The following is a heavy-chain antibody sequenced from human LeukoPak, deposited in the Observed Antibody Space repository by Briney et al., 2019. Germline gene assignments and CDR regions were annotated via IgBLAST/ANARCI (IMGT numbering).Heavy chain of an antibody. V-gene: IGHV4-59*01. CDR3: ARKAYSSGWRNFDY. CDR1: GGSISSYY. Sequence: SSETLSLTCTASGGSISSYYWSWIRQPPGKGLEWIGYIYYSGSTNYNPSLKSRVTISVDTSKNQFSLKLSSVTAADTAVYYCARKAYSSGWRNFDYWGQGTLVTVSS. D-gene: IGHD6-19*01. CDR2: IYYSGST. J-gene: IGHJ4*02.